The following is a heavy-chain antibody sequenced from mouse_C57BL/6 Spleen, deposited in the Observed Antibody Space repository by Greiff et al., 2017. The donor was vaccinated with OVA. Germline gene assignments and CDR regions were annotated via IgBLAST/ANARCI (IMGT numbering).Heavy chain of an antibody. V-gene: IGHV1-53*01. CDR1: GYTFTSYW. CDR2: INPSNGGT. D-gene: IGHD1-1*01. Sequence: QVQLKQPGTELVKPGASVKLSCKASGYTFTSYWMHWVKQRPGQGLEWIGNINPSNGGTNYNEKFKSKATLTVDKSSSTAYMQLSSLTSEDSAVYYCARDTTVVSKDWYFDVWGTGTTVTVSS. J-gene: IGHJ1*03. CDR3: ARDTTVVSKDWYFDV.